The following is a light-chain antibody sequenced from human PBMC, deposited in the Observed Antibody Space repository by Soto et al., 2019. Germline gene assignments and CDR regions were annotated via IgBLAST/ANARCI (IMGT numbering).Light chain of an antibody. J-gene: IGKJ2*01. V-gene: IGKV3-15*01. Sequence: EMVMTQSPGTLYVSPGERASLSCRASQSVSSNLAWYQQKPGQAPRLLIYGASTRATGIPARFSGSGSGTDFTLTISSLQSEDFAVYYCQQYIHWPPITFGQGTKLQIK. CDR3: QQYIHWPPIT. CDR1: QSVSSN. CDR2: GAS.